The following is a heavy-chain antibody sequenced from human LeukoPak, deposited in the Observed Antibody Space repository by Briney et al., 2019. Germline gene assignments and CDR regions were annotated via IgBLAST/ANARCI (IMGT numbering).Heavy chain of an antibody. Sequence: GGSLRLSCAASGFTFSDYAMSWVRQAPGKGLEWLSVISGGSSGSTYYADSVKGRFTISRDNSKNTLYLQMNSLRAEDTAVYYCARDGSYGSGSYYGGFDYWGQGTLVTVSS. J-gene: IGHJ4*02. CDR2: ISGGSSGST. V-gene: IGHV3-23*01. CDR3: ARDGSYGSGSYYGGFDY. CDR1: GFTFSDYA. D-gene: IGHD3-10*01.